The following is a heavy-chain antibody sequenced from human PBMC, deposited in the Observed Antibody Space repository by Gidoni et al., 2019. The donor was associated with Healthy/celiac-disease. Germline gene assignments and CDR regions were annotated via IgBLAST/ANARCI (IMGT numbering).Heavy chain of an antibody. CDR2: IKSKTDGGTT. V-gene: IGHV3-15*01. D-gene: IGHD3-22*01. CDR1: GFTFSNAW. CDR3: TTSYYYDSSGYYSYYYYYGMDV. J-gene: IGHJ6*02. Sequence: EVQLVESGGGLVKPGGSLRLSCAASGFTFSNAWMIWVRQAPGKGLGWVGRIKSKTDGGTTDYAAPGKGRFTISRDDSKNTLYLQMNSLKTEDTAVYYCTTSYYYDSSGYYSYYYYYGMDVWGQGTTVTVSS.